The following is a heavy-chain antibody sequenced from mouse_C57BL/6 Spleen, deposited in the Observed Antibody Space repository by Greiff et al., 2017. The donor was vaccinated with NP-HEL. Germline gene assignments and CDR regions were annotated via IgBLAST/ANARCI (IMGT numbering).Heavy chain of an antibody. CDR2: IYPSDSET. J-gene: IGHJ3*01. CDR1: GYTFTSYW. V-gene: IGHV1-61*01. D-gene: IGHD2-4*01. CDR3: ARRGDYDPAWFAY. Sequence: QVQLQQPGAELVRPGSSVKLSCKASGYTFTSYWMDWVKQRPGQGLEWIGNIYPSDSETHYNQKFKDKATLTVDKSSSTAYMQLSSLTSEDSAVYYCARRGDYDPAWFAYWGQGTLVTVSA.